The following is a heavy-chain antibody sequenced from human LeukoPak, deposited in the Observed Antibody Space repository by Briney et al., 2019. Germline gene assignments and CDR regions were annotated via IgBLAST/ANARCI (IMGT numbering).Heavy chain of an antibody. CDR2: IYYSGST. D-gene: IGHD6-19*01. CDR3: ARRAYSSGWYYFDY. CDR1: GGSISSYY. V-gene: IGHV4-59*01. J-gene: IGHJ4*02. Sequence: KPSETLSLTCTVSGGSISSYYWSWIRQPPGKGLEWFGYIYYSGSTNYNPSLKSRVTISVDTSKNQFSLKLNSVTAADTAVYYCARRAYSSGWYYFDYWGQGTLVTVSS.